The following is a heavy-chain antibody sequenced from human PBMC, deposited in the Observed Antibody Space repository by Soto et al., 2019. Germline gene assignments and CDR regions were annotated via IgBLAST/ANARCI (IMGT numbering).Heavy chain of an antibody. CDR2: INHSGST. J-gene: IGHJ4*02. CDR1: GGSFSGYY. CDR3: ASTPNDYSNYNFDY. V-gene: IGHV4-34*01. D-gene: IGHD4-4*01. Sequence: ASETLSLTCAVYGGSFSGYYWSWIRQPPGKGLEWIGEINHSGSTNYNPSLKSRVTISADTSKNQFSLKLSSVTAADTAVYYCASTPNDYSNYNFDYWGQGTLVTVSS.